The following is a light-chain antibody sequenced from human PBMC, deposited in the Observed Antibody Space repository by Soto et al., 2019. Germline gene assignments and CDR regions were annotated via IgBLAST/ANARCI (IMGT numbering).Light chain of an antibody. V-gene: IGKV3-20*01. CDR1: QSVSSSY. Sequence: EIVLTQSPGTLSLSPGERATLSCRASQSVSSSYLAWYQQKPGQAPRLLIYGASSRANGIPDRFSGSGSGTDFTLTISRLEPEDFAVYYCQQYGSSPGWTFGQGTKVDIK. CDR3: QQYGSSPGWT. CDR2: GAS. J-gene: IGKJ1*01.